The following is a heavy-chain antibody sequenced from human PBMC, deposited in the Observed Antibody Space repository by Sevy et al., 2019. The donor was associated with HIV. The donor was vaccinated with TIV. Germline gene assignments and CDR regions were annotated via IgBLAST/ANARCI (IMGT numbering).Heavy chain of an antibody. CDR3: ARDSHNYDILTGYYPFDY. J-gene: IGHJ4*02. V-gene: IGHV1-46*01. CDR1: GYTVTSYY. Sequence: ASVKVSCKASGYTVTSYYMHWVRQAPGQGLEWMGITNPSGGSTSYAQKFQGRVTMTRDTSTSTVYMELSSLRSEDTAVYYCARDSHNYDILTGYYPFDYWGQGTLVTVSS. CDR2: TNPSGGST. D-gene: IGHD3-9*01.